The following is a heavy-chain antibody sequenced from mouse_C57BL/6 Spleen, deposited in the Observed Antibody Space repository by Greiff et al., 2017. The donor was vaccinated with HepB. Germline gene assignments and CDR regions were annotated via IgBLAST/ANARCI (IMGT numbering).Heavy chain of an antibody. J-gene: IGHJ1*03. Sequence: EVHLVESGGGLVQPGGSMKLSCAASGFTFSDAWMDWVRQSPEKGLEWVAEIRNKANNNATYYAESVKGRFTISRDDSKSSVYLQMNSLRAEDTGIYYCTRRKGSYYSNYDWYFDVWGTGTTVTVSS. CDR3: TRRKGSYYSNYDWYFDV. V-gene: IGHV6-6*01. CDR2: IRNKANNNAT. CDR1: GFTFSDAW. D-gene: IGHD2-5*01.